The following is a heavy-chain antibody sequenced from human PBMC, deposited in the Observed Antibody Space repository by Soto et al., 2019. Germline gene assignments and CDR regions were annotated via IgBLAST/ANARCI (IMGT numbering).Heavy chain of an antibody. J-gene: IGHJ3*02. CDR3: ARGAVRGVIIGAFDI. CDR2: INHSGGT. D-gene: IGHD3-10*01. V-gene: IGHV4-34*01. CDR1: GGSCSGYY. Sequence: SETLSLTCPVYGGSCSGYYWSWIRHPPGRGLEWIGEINHSGGTNYNPSLKSRVTISVDTSKDQFSLKLCSVTAADTAVYHCARGAVRGVIIGAFDIWGQGTMVTVSS.